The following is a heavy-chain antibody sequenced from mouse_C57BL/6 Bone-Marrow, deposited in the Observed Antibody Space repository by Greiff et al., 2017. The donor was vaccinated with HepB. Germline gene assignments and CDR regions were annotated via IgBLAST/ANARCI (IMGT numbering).Heavy chain of an antibody. J-gene: IGHJ1*03. CDR2: IYPGDGDT. CDR3: AREGFITTVVAPYWYFDV. CDR1: GYAFSSSW. Sequence: QVQLQQSGPELVKPGASVKISCKASGYAFSSSWMNWVKQRPGKGLEWIGRIYPGDGDTNYNGKFKGKATLTADKSSSTAYMQLSSLTSEDSAVYFCAREGFITTVVAPYWYFDVWGTGTTVTVSS. D-gene: IGHD1-1*01. V-gene: IGHV1-82*01.